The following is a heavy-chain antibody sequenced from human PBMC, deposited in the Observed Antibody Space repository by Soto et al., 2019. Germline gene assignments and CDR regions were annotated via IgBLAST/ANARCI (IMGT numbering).Heavy chain of an antibody. J-gene: IGHJ4*02. Sequence: ASVKVSCKSSGYTFTSYAMHWVRQAPGQRLEWMGWINAGNGNTKYSQKFQGRVTITRDTSASTAYMELSSLRSEDTAVYYCARAEYSGYDWADYFDYCGQGTLVTVSS. CDR1: GYTFTSYA. CDR3: ARAEYSGYDWADYFDY. CDR2: INAGNGNT. D-gene: IGHD5-12*01. V-gene: IGHV1-3*01.